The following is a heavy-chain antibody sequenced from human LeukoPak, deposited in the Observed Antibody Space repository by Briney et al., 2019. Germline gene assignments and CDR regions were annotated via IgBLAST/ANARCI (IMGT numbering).Heavy chain of an antibody. Sequence: SETLSLTCTVSGGSISSYYWSWIRQPPGKGLEWIGYIYYSGSTNYNPSLKSRVTISVDTSKNQFSLKLSSVTAADMAVYYCARSAEMATIRFDYWGQGTLVTVSS. V-gene: IGHV4-59*01. CDR3: ARSAEMATIRFDY. CDR1: GGSISSYY. J-gene: IGHJ4*02. CDR2: IYYSGST. D-gene: IGHD5-24*01.